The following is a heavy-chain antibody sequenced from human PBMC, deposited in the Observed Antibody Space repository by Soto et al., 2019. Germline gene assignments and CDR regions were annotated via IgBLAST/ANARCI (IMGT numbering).Heavy chain of an antibody. V-gene: IGHV1-69*13. D-gene: IGHD3-3*01. CDR3: ARATDFWSGLVY. CDR2: IIPIFGTA. J-gene: IGHJ4*02. CDR1: GGTFSSYA. Sequence: SVKVSCKASGGTFSSYAISGARQAPGQGLEWMGGIIPIFGTANYAQKFQGRVTITADESTSTAYMELSSLRSEDTAVYYCARATDFWSGLVYWGQGTLVTVSS.